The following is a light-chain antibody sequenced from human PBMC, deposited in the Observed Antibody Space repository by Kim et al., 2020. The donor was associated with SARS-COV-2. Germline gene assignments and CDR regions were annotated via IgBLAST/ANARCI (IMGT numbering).Light chain of an antibody. CDR2: GVN. CDR1: SSDVGGYNY. Sequence: QSALTQPRSVSGSPGQSVTISCTGTSSDVGGYNYVSWYQQHPGKAPKLMIYGVNKRPSGVPDRFSGSKSGNTASLTISGLQAEDEADYYCCSYAGSYRVVFGGGTQLTVL. CDR3: CSYAGSYRVV. J-gene: IGLJ2*01. V-gene: IGLV2-11*01.